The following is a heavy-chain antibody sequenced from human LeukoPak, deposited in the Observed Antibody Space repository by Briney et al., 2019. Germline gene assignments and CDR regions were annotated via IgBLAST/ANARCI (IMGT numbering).Heavy chain of an antibody. CDR2: ISASGSA. Sequence: PSETLSLTCTVSGVSITSGDSYWTWIRQPAGKSLEWLGSISASGSASYNPSLKSRVIISIDTSKSQFSLKLTSVTAADTAVYYCARDPRTVAYYFDFWGQGRLVTVSS. V-gene: IGHV4-61*02. CDR1: GVSITSGDSY. J-gene: IGHJ4*02. CDR3: ARDPRTVAYYFDF. D-gene: IGHD3/OR15-3a*01.